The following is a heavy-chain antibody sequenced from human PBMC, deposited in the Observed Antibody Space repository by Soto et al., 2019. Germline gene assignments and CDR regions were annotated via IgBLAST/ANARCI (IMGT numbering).Heavy chain of an antibody. CDR1: GYSFTSYW. CDR2: IYPGDSDT. D-gene: IGHD2-2*01. CDR3: ARLSGYCSSTSCTPYYYYGMDV. V-gene: IGHV5-51*01. Sequence: PGESLKISCKGSGYSFTSYWIGWVRQMPGKGLEWMGIIYPGDSDTRYSPSFQGQVTISADKSISTAYLQWSSLKASDTAMYYCARLSGYCSSTSCTPYYYYGMDVWGQGTTVPVSS. J-gene: IGHJ6*02.